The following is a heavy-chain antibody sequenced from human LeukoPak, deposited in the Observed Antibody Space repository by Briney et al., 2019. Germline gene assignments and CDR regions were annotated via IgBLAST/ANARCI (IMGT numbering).Heavy chain of an antibody. CDR3: ARSLRSPRYCIDDTCYFDY. CDR2: ISGLGDNT. CDR1: EFTFSNYA. Sequence: GFLRLSCVGSEFTFSNYAMSWVRQAPGKGLEWVSGISGLGDNTYYVDSVKGRFTISRDNAKNTQYLQINSLRVEDTAVYYCARSLRSPRYCIDDTCYFDYWGQGTLVTVSS. J-gene: IGHJ4*02. D-gene: IGHD2-15*01. V-gene: IGHV3-23*01.